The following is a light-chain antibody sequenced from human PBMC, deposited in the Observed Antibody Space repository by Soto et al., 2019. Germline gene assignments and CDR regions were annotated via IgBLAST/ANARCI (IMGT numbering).Light chain of an antibody. V-gene: IGKV2-40*01. Sequence: DIVMTQTPLSLPVTPGEPASISCRSSQSLLDSDDGNTYLDWYLQKPGQSPQLLIYTLSYRASGVPDRFSGSGSGTDFTLTISSLQPEDFATYYCQQSYSIFMYTFGQGTKLEIK. J-gene: IGKJ2*01. CDR3: QQSYSIFMYT. CDR2: TLS. CDR1: QSLLDSDDGNTY.